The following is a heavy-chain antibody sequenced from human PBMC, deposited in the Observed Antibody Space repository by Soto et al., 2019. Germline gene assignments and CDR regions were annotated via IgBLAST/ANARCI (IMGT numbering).Heavy chain of an antibody. Sequence: GASVNVSCKSSGGTFSSYSISWGRQAPGQGLECMGGIIPIFGTANYAQKFQGRVTITADKSTSTAYMELSSLRSEDTAVYYCATIAVAGPGGYFDYWGQGTLVTVSS. V-gene: IGHV1-69*06. D-gene: IGHD6-19*01. CDR2: IIPIFGTA. CDR1: GGTFSSYS. J-gene: IGHJ4*02. CDR3: ATIAVAGPGGYFDY.